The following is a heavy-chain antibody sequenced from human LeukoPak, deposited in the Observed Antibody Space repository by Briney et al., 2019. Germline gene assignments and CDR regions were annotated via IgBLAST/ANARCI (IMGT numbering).Heavy chain of an antibody. CDR3: ARDLLNEGNHLDY. J-gene: IGHJ4*02. Sequence: SQTLSLSCTVSGGSISSGDYYWSWIRQPPGKGLEWIGYIYYSGSTYYNPSLKSRVTISVDTSKNQFSLKLSSVTAADTAVYYCARDLLNEGNHLDYWGQGTLVTVSS. CDR1: GGSISSGDYY. CDR2: IYYSGST. D-gene: IGHD4-23*01. V-gene: IGHV4-30-4*01.